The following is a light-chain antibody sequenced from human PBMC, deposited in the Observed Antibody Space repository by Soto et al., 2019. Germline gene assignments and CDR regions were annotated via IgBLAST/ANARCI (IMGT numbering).Light chain of an antibody. V-gene: IGKV1-5*01. CDR1: QNIGKW. CDR2: DGS. Sequence: DIQMTQSPSTLSASVGDRISITCRASQNIGKWLAWYQQKPAKAPKLLMYDGSTLESGFPSTFSGSGSGTEFTLTISSLQTDDFATYYCQQFDSYPWTFGQGTKVEIK. J-gene: IGKJ1*01. CDR3: QQFDSYPWT.